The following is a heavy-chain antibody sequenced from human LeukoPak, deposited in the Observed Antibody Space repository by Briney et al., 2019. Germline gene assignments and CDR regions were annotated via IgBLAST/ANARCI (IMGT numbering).Heavy chain of an antibody. CDR2: ISSSGYTI. J-gene: IGHJ6*03. Sequence: GGSLRLSCAASGFTFSNYEMNWVRQAPGKGLEWVSYISSSGYTIRNADSVKGRFTISRDNAKNSLYLQMNSLRAEDTAFYYCVSVTTVVEDYYYMDVWGKGTTVTVSS. D-gene: IGHD4-23*01. CDR3: VSVTTVVEDYYYMDV. CDR1: GFTFSNYE. V-gene: IGHV3-48*03.